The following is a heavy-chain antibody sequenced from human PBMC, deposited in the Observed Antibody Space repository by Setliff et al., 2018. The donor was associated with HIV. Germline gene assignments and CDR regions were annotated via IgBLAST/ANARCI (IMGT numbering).Heavy chain of an antibody. V-gene: IGHV1-18*01. Sequence: GASVKVSCKASGGTFSSYAISWVRQAPGQGPEWMGWISGSNGNTNYAQKLQGRVTMTTDTSTSTAYMELRSLRSDDTAVYYCAREQGDYYGSGSYDYWGQGTLVTVSS. D-gene: IGHD3-10*01. CDR2: ISGSNGNT. CDR1: GGTFSSYA. CDR3: AREQGDYYGSGSYDY. J-gene: IGHJ4*02.